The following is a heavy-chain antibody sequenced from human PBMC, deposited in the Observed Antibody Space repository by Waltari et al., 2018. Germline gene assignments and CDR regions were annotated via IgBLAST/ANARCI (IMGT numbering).Heavy chain of an antibody. CDR1: GYGFTSHW. CDR2: IDPSDSFR. V-gene: IGHV5-10-1*01. J-gene: IGHJ4*02. D-gene: IGHD2-2*01. Sequence: EVQLVQSGAEAKKPEESLRISCEGSGYGFTSHWISWVGQMPGKGLAWVGRIDPSDSFRNYGPAFEGHVTISVDQSLRTAYLQWDSLKASDTAIYYCVRHRTTYPLEIDYWGQGTLVTVSS. CDR3: VRHRTTYPLEIDY.